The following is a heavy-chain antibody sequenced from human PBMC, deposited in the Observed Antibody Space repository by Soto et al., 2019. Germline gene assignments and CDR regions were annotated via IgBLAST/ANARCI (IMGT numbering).Heavy chain of an antibody. V-gene: IGHV3-11*06. J-gene: IGHJ5*02. Sequence: QVQLVESGGGLVTPGGSLRLSCASSGFTFSDYYMSWIRQAPGKGLEWLSYISPGSRYPAYADSVKGRFTISRDNATRSLSLQMNSLPVDDTAIYYCVRGGGGGLFDPWGQGSMVTVSS. CDR3: VRGGGGGLFDP. CDR2: ISPGSRYP. CDR1: GFTFSDYY. D-gene: IGHD2-15*01.